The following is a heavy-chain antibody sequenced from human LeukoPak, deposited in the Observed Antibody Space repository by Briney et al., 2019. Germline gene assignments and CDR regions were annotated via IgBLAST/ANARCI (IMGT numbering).Heavy chain of an antibody. V-gene: IGHV4-39*01. CDR2: IYYSGST. Sequence: SETMSLTCTVSGGSISSSSYYWGWIRQPPGKGLEWIGSIYYSGSTYYNPSLKSRVTISVDTSKNQFSLKLSSVTAADTAVYYCARQRQSSWFDPWGQGTLVTVSS. J-gene: IGHJ5*02. CDR1: GGSISSSSYY. CDR3: ARQRQSSWFDP.